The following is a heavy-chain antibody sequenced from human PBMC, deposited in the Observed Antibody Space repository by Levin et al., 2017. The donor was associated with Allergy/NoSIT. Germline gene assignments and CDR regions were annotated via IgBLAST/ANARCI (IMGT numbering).Heavy chain of an antibody. J-gene: IGHJ2*01. V-gene: IGHV4-34*01. CDR3: ARCANTRFVFSGYCSSTSCSHWYFDL. Sequence: PGGSLRLSCAVYGGSFSGYYWSWIRQPPGKGLEWIGEINHSGSTNYNPSLKSRVTISVDTSKNQFSLKLSSVTAADTAVYYCARCANTRFVFSGYCSSTSCSHWYFDLWGRGTLVTVSS. CDR2: INHSGST. CDR1: GGSFSGYY. D-gene: IGHD2-2*01.